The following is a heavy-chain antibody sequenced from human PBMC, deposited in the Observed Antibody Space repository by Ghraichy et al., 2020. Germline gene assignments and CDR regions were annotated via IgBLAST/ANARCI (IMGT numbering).Heavy chain of an antibody. CDR2: ISSSSSYI. D-gene: IGHD3-9*01. V-gene: IGHV3-21*01. Sequence: GGSLRLSCADSRLALSSYDMNWRRQAPGKGLDWVSSISSSSSYIYYADSVKGRFTISRDNSKNSLYLQMNSLRAEDTAVYYCAREEKYYDILTVDYYYGMDVCFQGTAVTVS. CDR1: RLALSSYD. J-gene: IGHJ6*02. CDR3: AREEKYYDILTVDYYYGMDV.